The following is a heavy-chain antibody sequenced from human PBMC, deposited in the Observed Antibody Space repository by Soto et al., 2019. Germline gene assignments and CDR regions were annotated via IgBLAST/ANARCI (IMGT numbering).Heavy chain of an antibody. CDR2: INPNGGHT. D-gene: IGHD2-21*02. V-gene: IGHV1-46*01. CDR3: ARGRHVVVVTAAFDY. Sequence: QVQLMQSGAEVKKPGASVKVSCKASGNTFTNYYIHWVRQAPGQGLEWMGTINPNGGHTTYSQNFMGRVTMTRDTSTSSLYMELTSLTSDDTAVYYCARGRHVVVVTAAFDYWGQGTLVTVSS. J-gene: IGHJ4*02. CDR1: GNTFTNYY.